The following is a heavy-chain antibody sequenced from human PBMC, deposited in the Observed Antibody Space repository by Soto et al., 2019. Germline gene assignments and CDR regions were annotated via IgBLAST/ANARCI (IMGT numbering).Heavy chain of an antibody. V-gene: IGHV5-51*01. CDR1: GYSFTSYW. J-gene: IGHJ6*02. D-gene: IGHD6-13*01. Sequence: PGESLKISCKGSGYSFTSYWIGWVRQMPGKGLECMGIIFPGDSDTRYSPSFQGQVTISADKSISTAYLQWSSLKASDTAMYYCARRDASAGLYYYYGMDVWGQGTTVTVSS. CDR2: IFPGDSDT. CDR3: ARRDASAGLYYYYGMDV.